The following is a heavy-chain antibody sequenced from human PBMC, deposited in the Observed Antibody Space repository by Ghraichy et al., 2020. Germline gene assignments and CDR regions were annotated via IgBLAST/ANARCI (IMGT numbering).Heavy chain of an antibody. CDR2: ISYDGSNK. V-gene: IGHV3-30-3*01. CDR1: GFTFSSYA. CDR3: ARVGAAGNLDY. Sequence: GGSLRLSCAASGFTFSSYAMHWVRQAPGKGLEWVAVISYDGSNKYYADSVKGRFTISRDNSKNTLYLQMNSLRAEDTAVYYCARVGAAGNLDYWGQGTLVTVSS. D-gene: IGHD6-13*01. J-gene: IGHJ4*02.